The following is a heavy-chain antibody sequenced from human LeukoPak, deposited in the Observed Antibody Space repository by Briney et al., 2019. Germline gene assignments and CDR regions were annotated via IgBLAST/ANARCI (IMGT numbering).Heavy chain of an antibody. D-gene: IGHD6-13*01. Sequence: SETLPLTCTVSGGSISSGSYYWSWIRQPAGKGLEWIGRIYTSGSTNYNPSLKSRVTISVDTSKNQFSLKLSSVTAADTAVYYCARARGVSSSWYPDHYYYMDVWGKGTTVTISS. CDR3: ARARGVSSSWYPDHYYYMDV. J-gene: IGHJ6*03. V-gene: IGHV4-61*02. CDR1: GGSISSGSYY. CDR2: IYTSGST.